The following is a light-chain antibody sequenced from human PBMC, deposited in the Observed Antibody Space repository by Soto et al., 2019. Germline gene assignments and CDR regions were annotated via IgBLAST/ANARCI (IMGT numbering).Light chain of an antibody. CDR2: DVS. V-gene: IGLV2-14*01. CDR1: SSDVGGYNY. Sequence: QSALTQPASVSGSPGQSITISCTGTSSDVGGYNYVSWYQQHPGKAPKLMIYDVSNRPSGVSNRFSGSKSGNTASLTISGLQAEDEADYYCSSYTSGSTKVFVEGTKVTVL. J-gene: IGLJ3*02. CDR3: SSYTSGSTKV.